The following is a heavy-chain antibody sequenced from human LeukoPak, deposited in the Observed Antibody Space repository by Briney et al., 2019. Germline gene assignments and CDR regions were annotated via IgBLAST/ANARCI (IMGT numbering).Heavy chain of an antibody. V-gene: IGHV4-34*01. CDR1: GGSFSGYY. D-gene: IGHD6-13*01. CDR2: INHSGST. CDR3: ARDYESSSWADY. Sequence: SETLSLTCAVYGGSFSGYYWSWIRQPPGKGLEWIGEINHSGSTNYNPSLKSRVTISVDTSKNQFSLKLSSVTAADTAVYYCARDYESSSWADYWGQGTLVTVSS. J-gene: IGHJ4*02.